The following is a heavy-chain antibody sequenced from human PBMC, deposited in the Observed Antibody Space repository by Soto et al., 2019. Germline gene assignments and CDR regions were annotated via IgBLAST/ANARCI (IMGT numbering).Heavy chain of an antibody. CDR1: GYTFTGHY. CDR2: ISACNGNI. Sequence: GASVKVSCKASGYTFTGHYMHWVRQAPGQGLEWMGWISACNGNINYAQKFRGRVTMTTDTSTSSAYLEVRSLRSDDTAVYYCARGYYYDSSGYPFDYWGQGTLVTVSS. D-gene: IGHD3-22*01. J-gene: IGHJ4*02. V-gene: IGHV1-18*04. CDR3: ARGYYYDSSGYPFDY.